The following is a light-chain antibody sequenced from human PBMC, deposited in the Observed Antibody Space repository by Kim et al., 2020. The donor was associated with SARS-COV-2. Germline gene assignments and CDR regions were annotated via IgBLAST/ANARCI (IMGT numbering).Light chain of an antibody. Sequence: DIVMIQTPLSSPVTLGQPASISCRSSQSLVHFDGNTYLSWLHQRPGQPPRLLIYKISNRFPGVPDRFSGSGAGTDFTLKISRVEAEDVGIYYCTQATLFPYTFGQGTKLEI. CDR2: KIS. J-gene: IGKJ2*01. CDR1: QSLVHFDGNTY. V-gene: IGKV2-24*01. CDR3: TQATLFPYT.